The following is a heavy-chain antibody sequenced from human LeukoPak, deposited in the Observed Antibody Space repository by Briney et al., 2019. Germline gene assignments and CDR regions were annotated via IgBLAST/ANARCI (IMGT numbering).Heavy chain of an antibody. Sequence: QTGGSLSLSCAASGFTFSSYCMSWVHQPPGKGLEWMANIKQDGSEKYYVASVKGRFTISRDNAKNSLYLQMNSVRAEDTAVYYCASCGYSGYDRFDYWGQGTLVTVSS. CDR1: GFTFSSYC. D-gene: IGHD5-12*01. CDR2: IKQDGSEK. V-gene: IGHV3-7*01. J-gene: IGHJ4*02. CDR3: ASCGYSGYDRFDY.